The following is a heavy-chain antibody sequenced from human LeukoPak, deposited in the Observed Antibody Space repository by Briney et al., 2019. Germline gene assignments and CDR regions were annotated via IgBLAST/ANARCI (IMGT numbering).Heavy chain of an antibody. Sequence: SETLSLTCTGPGGSISSYYWSWLRQPPGKGLEWIGYIYYSGSTNDNPSLKSRVTISVDTSKNQFSLKLSSVTAADTAVYYCARVGRYGYNLEYFDYWGQGTLVTVSS. CDR3: ARVGRYGYNLEYFDY. J-gene: IGHJ4*02. CDR1: GGSISSYY. V-gene: IGHV4-59*01. CDR2: IYYSGST. D-gene: IGHD5-24*01.